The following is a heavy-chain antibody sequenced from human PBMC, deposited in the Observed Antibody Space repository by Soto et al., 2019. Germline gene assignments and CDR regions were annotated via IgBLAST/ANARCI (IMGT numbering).Heavy chain of an antibody. CDR1: GGSISSSIYY. CDR3: ARHYSSGWPVLDY. Sequence: PSETLSLTCTVAGGSISSSIYYWGWIRQPPGKGLEWIGSIYHSGNTYYNPSLKSRVTISVDTSNNQFYLNLRSVTAADTAVYYCARHYSSGWPVLDYWGQGTLVTVSS. V-gene: IGHV4-39*01. D-gene: IGHD6-19*01. CDR2: IYHSGNT. J-gene: IGHJ4*02.